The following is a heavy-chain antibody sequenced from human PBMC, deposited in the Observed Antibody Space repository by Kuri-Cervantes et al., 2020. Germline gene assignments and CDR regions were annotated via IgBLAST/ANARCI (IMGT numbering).Heavy chain of an antibody. CDR2: IYYSGST. Sequence: SETLSLTCTVSGGSISSGSYYWSWIRQPAGKGLEWIGSIYYSGSTYYNPSLKSRVTISVDTSKNQFSLKLSSVTAADTAVYYCARGPTGGYSFDYWGQGTLVTVSS. D-gene: IGHD2-2*03. CDR3: ARGPTGGYSFDY. J-gene: IGHJ4*02. V-gene: IGHV4-39*01. CDR1: GGSISSGSYY.